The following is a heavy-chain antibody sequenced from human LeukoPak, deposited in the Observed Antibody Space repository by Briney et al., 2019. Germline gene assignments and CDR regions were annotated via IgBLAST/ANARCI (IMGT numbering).Heavy chain of an antibody. Sequence: KPSETLSLTCAVYGGSFSGYYWSWIRQPPGKGLEWIGEINHSGSTNYNPSLKSRVTISVDTSKNQLSLKLSSVTAADTAVYYCANYYYDSSGYYHNDYWGQGTLVTVSS. CDR1: GGSFSGYY. CDR2: INHSGST. J-gene: IGHJ4*02. V-gene: IGHV4-34*01. CDR3: ANYYYDSSGYYHNDY. D-gene: IGHD3-22*01.